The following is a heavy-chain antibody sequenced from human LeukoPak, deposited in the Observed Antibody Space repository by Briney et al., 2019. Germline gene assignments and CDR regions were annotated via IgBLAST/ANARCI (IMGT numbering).Heavy chain of an antibody. CDR1: GFTFSTYG. Sequence: PGGSLRLSCAASGFTFSTYGMHWVRQAPGKGLEWVAVIWYDGSNEYYEDSVKDRFTISRDNSKNTLYLQMNSLRAEDTAVYYCARGPAYYDSSGYFSDYWGQGTLVTVSS. V-gene: IGHV3-33*01. J-gene: IGHJ4*02. CDR2: IWYDGSNE. CDR3: ARGPAYYDSSGYFSDY. D-gene: IGHD3-22*01.